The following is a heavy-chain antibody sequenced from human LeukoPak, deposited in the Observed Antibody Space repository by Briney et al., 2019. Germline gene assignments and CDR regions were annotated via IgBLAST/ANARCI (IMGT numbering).Heavy chain of an antibody. CDR3: ARDLSWVAGILDY. J-gene: IGHJ4*02. Sequence: PVKVSCKASGGTFSSYTISWVRQAPGQGLEWMGRIIPILGIANYAQKFQGRVTITADKSTSTAYMELSSLRSEDTAVYYCARDLSWVAGILDYWGQGTLVTVSS. D-gene: IGHD6-19*01. V-gene: IGHV1-69*04. CDR2: IIPILGIA. CDR1: GGTFSSYT.